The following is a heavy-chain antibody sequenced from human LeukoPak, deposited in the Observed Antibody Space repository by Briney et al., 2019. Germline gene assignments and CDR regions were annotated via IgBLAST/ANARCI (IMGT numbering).Heavy chain of an antibody. J-gene: IGHJ5*02. Sequence: PSQTLSLTCTVSGGSISSGDYYWSWIRQPPGKGLEWIGYIYYSGSTYYNPSLKSRVTISVDRSKNQFSLKLSSVTAADTAVYYCARSPAYDILTGYKEKPNWFDPWGQGTLVTVSS. CDR2: IYYSGST. V-gene: IGHV4-30-4*01. CDR3: ARSPAYDILTGYKEKPNWFDP. D-gene: IGHD3-9*01. CDR1: GGSISSGDYY.